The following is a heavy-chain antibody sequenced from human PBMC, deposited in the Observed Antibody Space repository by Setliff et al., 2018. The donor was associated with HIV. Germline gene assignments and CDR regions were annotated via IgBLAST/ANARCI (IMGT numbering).Heavy chain of an antibody. D-gene: IGHD2-15*01. J-gene: IGHJ3*02. CDR2: IYTSGST. Sequence: LSLTCTVSGGSISSGSYYWSWIRQPAGKGLEWIGRIYTSGSTNYNPSLKSRVTISVDTSRNQFSLNLSSVTAADTAVYYCARFPLLHKNAFDIRGQGTMVTVSS. CDR3: ARFPLLHKNAFDI. CDR1: GGSISSGSYY. V-gene: IGHV4-61*02.